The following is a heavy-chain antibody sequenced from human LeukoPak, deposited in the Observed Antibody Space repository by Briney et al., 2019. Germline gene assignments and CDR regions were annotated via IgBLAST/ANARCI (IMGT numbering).Heavy chain of an antibody. CDR2: IRYDGSNK. CDR1: GFTFSSYG. J-gene: IGHJ1*01. V-gene: IGHV3-30*02. CDR3: TTPAAGPRAEYSQY. D-gene: IGHD6-13*01. Sequence: PGGSLRLSCAASGFTFSSYGMHWVRQAPGKGLEWVAFIRYDGSNKYYADSVKGRFTISRDNSKNTLYLQMNNLAVEDTAVYYCTTPAAGPRAEYSQYWGQGTLVTVSS.